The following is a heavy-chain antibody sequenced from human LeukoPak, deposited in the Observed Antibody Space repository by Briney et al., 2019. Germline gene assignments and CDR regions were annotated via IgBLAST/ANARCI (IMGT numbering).Heavy chain of an antibody. J-gene: IGHJ4*02. CDR2: ISSSGSTI. V-gene: IGHV3-48*04. Sequence: PGGSLRLSCTVSGFTLSRYSMNWVRQAPGKGLEWVSYISSSGSTIYYADSEKGRFTISRDNAKNSLYLQMNSLRAEDTAVYYCARVANYGDYWVYFDYWGQGTLVTVSS. CDR3: ARVANYGDYWVYFDY. D-gene: IGHD4-17*01. CDR1: GFTLSRYS.